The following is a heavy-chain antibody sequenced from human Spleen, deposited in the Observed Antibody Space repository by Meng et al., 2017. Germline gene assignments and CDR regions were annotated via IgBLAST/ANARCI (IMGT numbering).Heavy chain of an antibody. Sequence: GESLKISCAASGFTFSSYAMSWVRQAPGKGLEWVSVIYSGGSTYYADSVKGRFTISRHNSKNTLYLQMNSLRAEDTAVYYCARTMVRGVISAFDIWGQGTMVTVSS. CDR2: IYSGGST. CDR1: GFTFSSYA. D-gene: IGHD3-10*01. CDR3: ARTMVRGVISAFDI. V-gene: IGHV3-53*04. J-gene: IGHJ3*02.